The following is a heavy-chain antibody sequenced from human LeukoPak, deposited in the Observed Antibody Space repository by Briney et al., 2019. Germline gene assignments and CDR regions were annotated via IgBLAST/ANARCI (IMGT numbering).Heavy chain of an antibody. CDR1: GGSISSSSYY. D-gene: IGHD1-14*01. V-gene: IGHV4-39*01. J-gene: IGHJ2*01. CDR3: ARHGGEWLPTTPDYWYVDL. Sequence: PSETLSLTCTVSGGSISSSSYYWGWIRQPPGEGLEWIGSIYYSGSTYYNPSLKSRVTISVDTSKNQFTLKLISVTAADTAVYYCARHGGEWLPTTPDYWYVDLWGRSTLATVSS. CDR2: IYYSGST.